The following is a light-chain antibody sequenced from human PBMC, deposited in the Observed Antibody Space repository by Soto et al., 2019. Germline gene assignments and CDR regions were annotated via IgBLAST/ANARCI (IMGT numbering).Light chain of an antibody. CDR2: AAS. V-gene: IGKV1-39*01. Sequence: DIQITQSPSSLPALVGDRVTITCRTSETISTYLSWCQKKPGEAPKVLIYAASSLQSGVPSRFSGSGSGTEFTLTINSLQPEDFATYFCQQSYSSPVTLGQGTKVEMK. CDR1: ETISTY. J-gene: IGKJ2*01. CDR3: QQSYSSPVT.